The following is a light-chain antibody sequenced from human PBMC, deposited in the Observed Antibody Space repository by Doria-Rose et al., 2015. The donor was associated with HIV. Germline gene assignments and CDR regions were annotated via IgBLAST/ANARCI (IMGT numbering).Light chain of an antibody. J-gene: IGKJ1*01. V-gene: IGKV3-20*01. Sequence: TQSPGTLSLSPGERATLSCRASQSFSSTYLAWYQHKPGQAPSLLIYDGSTRATGIPDRFSASGPGTDFTLTINRLEPEDFALYYCHQYGTSWTFGQGTKVEI. CDR3: HQYGTSWT. CDR2: DGS. CDR1: QSFSSTY.